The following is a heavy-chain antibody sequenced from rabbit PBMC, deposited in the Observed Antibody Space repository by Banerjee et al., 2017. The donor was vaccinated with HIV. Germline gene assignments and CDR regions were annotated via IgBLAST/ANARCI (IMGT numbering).Heavy chain of an antibody. D-gene: IGHD4-1*01. J-gene: IGHJ4*01. Sequence: QEQLEESGGDLVKPEGSLTLTCTASGFDFSSYYDMCWVRQAPGKGLEWIACIDAGDNGDTYYASWAKGRFTISKTSSTTVTLQVTSLTAADTATYFCARDLAGVIGWNFNLWGPGTLVTVS. CDR1: GFDFSSYYD. CDR2: IDAGDNGDT. CDR3: ARDLAGVIGWNFNL. V-gene: IGHV1S45*01.